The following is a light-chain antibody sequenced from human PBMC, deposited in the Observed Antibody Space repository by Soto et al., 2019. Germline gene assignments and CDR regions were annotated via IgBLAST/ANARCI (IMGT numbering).Light chain of an antibody. J-gene: IGKJ4*01. V-gene: IGKV3-11*01. CDR3: QHRYNWPLT. Sequence: DIVLTQSPATLSLSPGERATVSCRASQSISSFLAWYQHKPGQAPRLLIYDASNRATGIPARFSGSGSGTDFTLTISSLEPEDFAVYYCQHRYNWPLTFGGGSKVEIK. CDR1: QSISSF. CDR2: DAS.